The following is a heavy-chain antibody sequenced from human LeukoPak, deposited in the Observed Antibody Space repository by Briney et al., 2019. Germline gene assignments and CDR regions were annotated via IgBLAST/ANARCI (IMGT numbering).Heavy chain of an antibody. V-gene: IGHV1-2*02. D-gene: IGHD4-17*01. Sequence: GASVKVSCKASGYTFTGYYMHWVRRAPGQGLEWMGWIDPNSGGTNYAQKFQGRVTMTRDTSISTAYMDLSRLRSDDTAVYYCARDSRPHMTTVTRFGFDYWGQGTLVTVSS. J-gene: IGHJ4*02. CDR1: GYTFTGYY. CDR3: ARDSRPHMTTVTRFGFDY. CDR2: IDPNSGGT.